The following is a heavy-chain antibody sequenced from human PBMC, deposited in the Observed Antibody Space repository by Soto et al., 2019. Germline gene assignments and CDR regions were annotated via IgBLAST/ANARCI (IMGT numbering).Heavy chain of an antibody. J-gene: IGHJ4*02. D-gene: IGHD2-2*01. Sequence: RGESLKISCKGSGYSFTSYWIGWVRQMPGKGLEWMGIIYPGDSDTRYSPSFQGQVTISADKSISTAYLQWSSLKASDTAMYYCARHQDIVVVPAAGFDYWGQGTLVTVSS. CDR3: ARHQDIVVVPAAGFDY. CDR2: IYPGDSDT. V-gene: IGHV5-51*01. CDR1: GYSFTSYW.